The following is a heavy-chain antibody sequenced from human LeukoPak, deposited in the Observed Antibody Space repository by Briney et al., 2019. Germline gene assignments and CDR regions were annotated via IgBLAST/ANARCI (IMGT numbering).Heavy chain of an antibody. D-gene: IGHD1-26*01. Sequence: GGSLRLSCAASGFTFDDYGMNWVRQALGKGLEWVSGINWNGGSTGYANSVKGRFTISRDNAKNSLYLQMNSLRAEDTALYYCARASSYLNWDDAFDIWGQGTMVTVSS. V-gene: IGHV3-20*04. CDR3: ARASSYLNWDDAFDI. CDR2: INWNGGST. J-gene: IGHJ3*02. CDR1: GFTFDDYG.